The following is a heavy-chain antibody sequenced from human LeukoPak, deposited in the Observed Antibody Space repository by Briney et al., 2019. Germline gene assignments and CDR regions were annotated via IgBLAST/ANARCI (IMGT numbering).Heavy chain of an antibody. CDR1: GFTVSSNY. CDR3: ARDPPPYCSGGSCKTGP. J-gene: IGHJ5*02. CDR2: IYSGGST. D-gene: IGHD2-15*01. V-gene: IGHV3-66*02. Sequence: QPGGSLRLSCAASGFTVSSNYMSWVRQAPGKGLEWVSVIYSGGSTYYADSVKGRFTISRDNSKNTLYLQMNSLRAEDTAVYYCARDPPPYCSGGSCKTGPWGQGTLVTVSS.